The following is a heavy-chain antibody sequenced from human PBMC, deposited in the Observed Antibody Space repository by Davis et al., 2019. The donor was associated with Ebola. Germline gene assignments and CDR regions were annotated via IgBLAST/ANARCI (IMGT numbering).Heavy chain of an antibody. Sequence: AASVKVSCKASGYSFTRYGIHWVRQAPGQGLEWMGWINTNTGKPMYAKGFTGRSVFSLDTSVSTAYLQINSLKADDTAVYYCACLPDIWGQGTMVTVSS. V-gene: IGHV7-4-1*02. CDR1: GYSFTRYG. J-gene: IGHJ3*02. CDR3: ACLPDI. CDR2: INTNTGKP.